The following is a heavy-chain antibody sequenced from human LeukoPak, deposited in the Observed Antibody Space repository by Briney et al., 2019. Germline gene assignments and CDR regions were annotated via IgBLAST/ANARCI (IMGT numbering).Heavy chain of an antibody. D-gene: IGHD4-17*01. V-gene: IGHV3-23*01. CDR2: ISVGGGNT. CDR3: ARVWSTVTPSAFDI. J-gene: IGHJ3*02. CDR1: GFIFSGFA. Sequence: GGSLRLSCAASGFIFSGFAMSWVRQAPGKGLEWVSAISVGGGNTYYADSVRGRFTISRDNARNSLYLQMNSLRAEDTAVYYCARVWSTVTPSAFDIWGQGTMVTVSS.